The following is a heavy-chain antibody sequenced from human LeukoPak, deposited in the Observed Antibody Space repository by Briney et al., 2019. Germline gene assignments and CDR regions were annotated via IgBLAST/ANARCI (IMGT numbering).Heavy chain of an antibody. V-gene: IGHV4-34*01. D-gene: IGHD4-23*01. CDR2: INHSGST. J-gene: IGHJ4*02. CDR3: ARGSTVADD. Sequence: NTSETLSLTCAVYGGSFSGYYWSWIRQPPGKGLEWIGEINHSGSTNYNPSLKSRVTISVDTSKNQFSLKLSSVTAADTAVYYCARGSTVADDWGQGTLVTVS. CDR1: GGSFSGYY.